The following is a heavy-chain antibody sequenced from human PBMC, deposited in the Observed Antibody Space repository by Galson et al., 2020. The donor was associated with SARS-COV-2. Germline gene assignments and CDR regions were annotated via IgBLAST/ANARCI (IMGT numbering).Heavy chain of an antibody. V-gene: IGHV2-5*02. Sequence: KMSGPTLVKPTQTLTLTCTFSGFSLNTSGVGVGWIRQPPGKALEWLALIFWDNDKWYSPSLKCRLNINNDASKNQVVLTMTNMDPVDTATYYCAHSAGWAVTGHNWLDPWGQGTLVTVSS. CDR3: AHSAGWAVTGHNWLDP. D-gene: IGHD1-20*01. CDR1: GFSLNTSGVG. CDR2: IFWDNDK. J-gene: IGHJ5*02.